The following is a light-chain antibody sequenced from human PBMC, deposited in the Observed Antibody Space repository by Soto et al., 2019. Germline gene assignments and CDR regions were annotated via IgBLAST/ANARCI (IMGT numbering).Light chain of an antibody. Sequence: DIQMTQSPSSLSASVGDRVTITCRASQSISNYLAWYQQKPGKVPKLLIYAASTLQSGVPSRFSGSGSGTDFTLTIRSLQPEDVATYYCQKYNSAPHTFGQGTKLEIK. CDR1: QSISNY. CDR3: QKYNSAPHT. CDR2: AAS. J-gene: IGKJ2*01. V-gene: IGKV1-27*01.